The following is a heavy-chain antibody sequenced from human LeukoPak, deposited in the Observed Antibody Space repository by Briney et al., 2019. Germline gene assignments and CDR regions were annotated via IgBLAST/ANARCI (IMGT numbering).Heavy chain of an antibody. CDR1: GYTFTSYG. V-gene: IGHV1-18*01. D-gene: IGHD6-25*01. J-gene: IGHJ3*02. CDR3: ARDRSQRLDDAFDI. CDR2: ISAYNGNT. Sequence: GASVKVSCKASGYTFTSYGISWVRQAPGQGLEWMGWISAYNGNTNYAQKLQGRVTMTTDTSTSTAYMELRSLRSDDTAVYYCARDRSQRLDDAFDIWGQGTMVTVSS.